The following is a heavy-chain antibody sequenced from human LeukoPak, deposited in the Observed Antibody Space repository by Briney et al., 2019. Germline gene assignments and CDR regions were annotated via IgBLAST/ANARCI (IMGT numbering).Heavy chain of an antibody. CDR1: GYTFTAYD. D-gene: IGHD5-18*01. CDR2: ISPNSGGT. V-gene: IGHV1-2*02. Sequence: ASVKVSCKASGYTFTAYDIHWVRQAPGQGLEWMGWISPNSGGTNYAQKFQGRVTMTRDTSISTAYMELSGLRSDDTAVYYCTRDVGSRYGHDCWGQGTLVTVSS. CDR3: TRDVGSRYGHDC. J-gene: IGHJ4*02.